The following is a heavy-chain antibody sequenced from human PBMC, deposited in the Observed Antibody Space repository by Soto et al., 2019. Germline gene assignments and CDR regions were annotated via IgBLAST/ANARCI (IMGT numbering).Heavy chain of an antibody. CDR3: AKDYYYDSSGYLGN. Sequence: GGSLRLSCAASGFTFSSYAMSWVRQAPGKGLEWVSGISGSGDSTYYADSVKGRFTISRDTSKNTLYLQMNSLRAEDTAVYYCAKDYYYDSSGYLGNWGQGTLVTVS. J-gene: IGHJ4*02. V-gene: IGHV3-23*01. CDR2: ISGSGDST. CDR1: GFTFSSYA. D-gene: IGHD3-22*01.